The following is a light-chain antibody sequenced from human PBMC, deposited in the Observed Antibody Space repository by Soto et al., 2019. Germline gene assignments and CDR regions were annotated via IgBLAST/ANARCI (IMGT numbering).Light chain of an antibody. V-gene: IGKV1-39*01. J-gene: IGKJ1*01. CDR2: AAS. Sequence: DILMTQSPSSLSASVGDRVTITCRASQTISTYLNWYQQKPGKAPKLLIYAASTLQSGVPSQFSGSGSGTDFTLTITYLQPEDFASYYCQQTYSTPRTFGQGTKVDI. CDR3: QQTYSTPRT. CDR1: QTISTY.